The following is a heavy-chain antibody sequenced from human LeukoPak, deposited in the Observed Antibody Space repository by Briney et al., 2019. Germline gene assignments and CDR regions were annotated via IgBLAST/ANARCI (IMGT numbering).Heavy chain of an antibody. J-gene: IGHJ4*02. CDR2: MNPKSGNT. CDR1: GYTFTSYD. CDR3: ARGITHKRRGHDY. V-gene: IGHV1-8*01. Sequence: ASVKVSFTASGYTFTSYDINWVRQATGQGLEWMGWMNPKSGNTGYAQKFQGRVTRTRNTSISTAYMELSSLRSGDTAVYYCARGITHKRRGHDYWGQGTLVTVSS. D-gene: IGHD3-10*01.